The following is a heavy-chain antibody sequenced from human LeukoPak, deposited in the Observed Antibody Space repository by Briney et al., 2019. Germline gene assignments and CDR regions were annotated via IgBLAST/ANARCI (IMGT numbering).Heavy chain of an antibody. D-gene: IGHD3-22*01. Sequence: SVKVSCRASGYSFTGYYIQWVRQAPGQGPELMGWINPNSGGTKYAQRFQGSLTMTRDTSISTAYMDLSSLTSDDTPVYFCARGYRDSIRPCLDPWGQGTLVTVSS. V-gene: IGHV1-2*02. CDR2: INPNSGGT. CDR3: ARGYRDSIRPCLDP. J-gene: IGHJ5*02. CDR1: GYSFTGYY.